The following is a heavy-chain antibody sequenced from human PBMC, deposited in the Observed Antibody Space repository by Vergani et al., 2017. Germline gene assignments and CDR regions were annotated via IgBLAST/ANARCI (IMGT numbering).Heavy chain of an antibody. CDR1: GYTFTSYY. D-gene: IGHD4-17*01. CDR3: ARGREDYGDYLDAFDI. V-gene: IGHV1-46*01. J-gene: IGHJ3*02. CDR2: INPSGGST. Sequence: QVQLVQSGAEVKKPGASVKVSCKASGYTFTSYYMHWVRQAPGQGLEWMGIINPSGGSTSYAQKFQGRVTMTRDTSTSTVYMELSSLRSEDTAVYYCARGREDYGDYLDAFDIWGQGTMVTVSS.